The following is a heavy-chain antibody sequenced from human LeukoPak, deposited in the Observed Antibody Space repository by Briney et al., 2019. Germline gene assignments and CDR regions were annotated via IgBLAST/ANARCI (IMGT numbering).Heavy chain of an antibody. V-gene: IGHV3-7*01. CDR3: ARDPTWYSEGH. J-gene: IGHJ4*02. CDR1: GLTVSSSY. Sequence: GGSLRLSCAASGLTVSSSYMSWVRQAPGKGLEWVANIKQDGSEKYYVDSVKGRFTISRDNAKNSLYLQMNSLRAEDTAVYYCARDPTWYSEGHWGQGTLVTVSS. CDR2: IKQDGSEK. D-gene: IGHD2-21*02.